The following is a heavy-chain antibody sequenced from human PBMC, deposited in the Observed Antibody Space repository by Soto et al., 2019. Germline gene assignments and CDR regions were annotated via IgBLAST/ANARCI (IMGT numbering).Heavy chain of an antibody. J-gene: IGHJ4*02. CDR3: ARRGGQIPIDY. D-gene: IGHD3-10*01. V-gene: IGHV4-61*01. Sequence: QVQLQESCPGLVKPSETLSLTCTVSGGSVSIGSYYWSWIRQPPGKGLEWIGYIYYSGSTNYNPSLNRRVTISVDTSKNPFSLKLSSVTAADTAVYYCARRGGQIPIDYWGQGTLVTVSS. CDR2: IYYSGST. CDR1: GGSVSIGSYY.